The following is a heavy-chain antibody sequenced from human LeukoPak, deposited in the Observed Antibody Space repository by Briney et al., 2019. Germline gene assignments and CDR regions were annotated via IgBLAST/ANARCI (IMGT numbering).Heavy chain of an antibody. CDR3: ARDIVVVVAATRRSYFQH. Sequence: ASVKVSCKASGYTCTGYYMHWVRQAPGQGLEWMGWINPNSGGTNYAQKFQGRVTMTRDTSISTAYMELSRLRSDDTAVYYCARDIVVVVAATRRSYFQHWGQGTLVTVSS. D-gene: IGHD2-15*01. J-gene: IGHJ1*01. V-gene: IGHV1-2*02. CDR1: GYTCTGYY. CDR2: INPNSGGT.